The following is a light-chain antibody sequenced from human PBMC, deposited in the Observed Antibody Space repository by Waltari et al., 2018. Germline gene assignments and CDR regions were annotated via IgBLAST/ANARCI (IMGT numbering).Light chain of an antibody. CDR3: MQALQDIT. CDR1: QSLLQSSGYNY. J-gene: IGKJ5*01. CDR2: LGS. V-gene: IGKV2-28*01. Sequence: DIVLTQSPLSLPVTAGEPASISCRSSQSLLQSSGYNYLDLYLQKPGQSPQLLIYLGSTRASGVPDRFSGSGSGTDFTLKISRVEAEDVGIYYCMQALQDITFGQGTRLEIK.